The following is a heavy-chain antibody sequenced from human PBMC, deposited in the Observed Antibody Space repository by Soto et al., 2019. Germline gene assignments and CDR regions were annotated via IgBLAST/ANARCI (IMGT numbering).Heavy chain of an antibody. Sequence: ASVKVSCKASGYTFTSYAMHWVRQAPGQRLEWMGWINAGNGNTNYAQKFQGWVTMTRDTSISTAYMELSRLRSDDTAVYYCARDMGRYYDFWSGYPDQNYYYYGMDVWGQGTTVTVSS. CDR1: GYTFTSYA. V-gene: IGHV1-3*01. J-gene: IGHJ6*02. D-gene: IGHD3-3*01. CDR3: ARDMGRYYDFWSGYPDQNYYYYGMDV. CDR2: INAGNGNT.